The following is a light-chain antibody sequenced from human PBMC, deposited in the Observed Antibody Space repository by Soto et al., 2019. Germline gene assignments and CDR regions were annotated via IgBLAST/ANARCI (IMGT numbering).Light chain of an antibody. CDR2: DVS. CDR1: SSDVGGYNY. Sequence: QSALTQPASVSGSPGQSITISCTGTSSDVGGYNYVSWYQQHPGKAPKLMIYDVSNRPSGVSNRFSGSKSGNTASLTVSGLQAEDEADYYCCLCGGMVFGGGTKLTVL. J-gene: IGLJ2*01. CDR3: CLCGGMV. V-gene: IGLV2-14*01.